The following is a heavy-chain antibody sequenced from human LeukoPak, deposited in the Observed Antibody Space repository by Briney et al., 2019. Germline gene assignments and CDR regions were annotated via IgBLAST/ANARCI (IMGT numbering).Heavy chain of an antibody. V-gene: IGHV4-4*09. CDR1: GGSISSYY. D-gene: IGHD2-21*02. CDR3: ARHLGDPVELAFDI. CDR2: IYTSGST. J-gene: IGHJ3*02. Sequence: PSETLSLTCTVSGGSISSYYWSWIRQPPGKGLEWIGYIYTSGSTNYNPSLKSGVTIPVDTAKNQFSFKLINVTAADTAVYYCARHLGDPVELAFDISGQGTMGTVSS.